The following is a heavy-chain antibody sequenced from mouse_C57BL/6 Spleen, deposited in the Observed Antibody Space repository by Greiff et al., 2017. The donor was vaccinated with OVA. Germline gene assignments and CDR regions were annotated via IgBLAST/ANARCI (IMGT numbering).Heavy chain of an antibody. J-gene: IGHJ3*01. CDR3: VRSHNWDEAAWFAY. V-gene: IGHV10-3*01. CDR1: GFTFNTYA. Sequence: EVKVVESGGGLVQPKGSLKLSCAASGFTFNTYAMHWVRQAPGKGLEWVARIRSKSSNYATYYADSVKDRFTISRDDSQSMLYLQMNNLKTEDTAMYYCVRSHNWDEAAWFAYWGQGTLVTVSA. CDR2: IRSKSSNYAT. D-gene: IGHD4-1*01.